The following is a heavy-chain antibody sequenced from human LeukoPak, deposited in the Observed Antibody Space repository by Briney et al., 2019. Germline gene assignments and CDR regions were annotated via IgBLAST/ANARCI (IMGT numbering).Heavy chain of an antibody. J-gene: IGHJ6*02. Sequence: ASVKVSCKASGYTFTNYHMHWVRQAPGQGLEWMGIINPSGDSTSYAQKFQGRVTMTRNTSISTAYMELSSLRSEDTAVYYCARSMITFGGVIGVMDVWGQGTTVTVSS. CDR2: INPSGDST. D-gene: IGHD3-16*02. CDR1: GYTFTNYH. CDR3: ARSMITFGGVIGVMDV. V-gene: IGHV1-46*01.